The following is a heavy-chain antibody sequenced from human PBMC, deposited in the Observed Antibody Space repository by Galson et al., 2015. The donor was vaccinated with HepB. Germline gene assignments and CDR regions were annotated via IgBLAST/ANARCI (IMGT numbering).Heavy chain of an antibody. CDR2: ISSSSSTI. Sequence: SLRLSCAASGFTFSSYSMNWVRQAPGKGLEWVSYISSSSSTIYYADSVKGRFTISRDNAKNSLYLQMNSLRAEDTAVYYCARAGFRYYYDSSGLGDAFDIWGQGTMVTVSS. CDR1: GFTFSSYS. V-gene: IGHV3-48*01. J-gene: IGHJ3*02. D-gene: IGHD3-22*01. CDR3: ARAGFRYYYDSSGLGDAFDI.